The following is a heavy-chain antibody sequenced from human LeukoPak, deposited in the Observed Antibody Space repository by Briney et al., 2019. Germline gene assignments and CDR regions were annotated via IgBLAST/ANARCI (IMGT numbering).Heavy chain of an antibody. D-gene: IGHD4-23*01. CDR1: GGSFSGYY. Sequence: SETLSLTCAAYGGSFSGYYWSWIRQPPGKGLEWIGEINHSGSTNYNPSLKSRVTISVDTSKNQFSLKLSSVTAADTAVYYCARTTVAKLIDYWGQGTLVTVSS. V-gene: IGHV4-34*01. CDR2: INHSGST. CDR3: ARTTVAKLIDY. J-gene: IGHJ4*02.